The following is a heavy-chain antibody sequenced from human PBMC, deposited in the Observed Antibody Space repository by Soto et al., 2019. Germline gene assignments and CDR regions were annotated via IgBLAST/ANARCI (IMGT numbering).Heavy chain of an antibody. V-gene: IGHV6-1*01. J-gene: IGHJ4*02. CDR1: GDSVSSNSAA. CDR3: ARDRGYCTNGVCRFDY. CDR2: TYYRSKWYN. Sequence: PSQTLSLTCAISGDSVSSNSAAWNWIRQSPSRGLEWLGRTYYRSKWYNDYAVSVKSRITINPDTSKNQFSLQLNSVTPEDTAVYYCARDRGYCTNGVCRFDYWGQGTLVTVSS. D-gene: IGHD2-8*01.